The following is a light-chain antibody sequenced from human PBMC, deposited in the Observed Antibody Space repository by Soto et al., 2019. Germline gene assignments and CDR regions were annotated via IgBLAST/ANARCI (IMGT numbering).Light chain of an antibody. Sequence: SYELTQPPSVSGAPGQSARITCGGNNIGSQSVHWYQQKPGQAPVLVVYDDNDRPSGIPERFSGSKSGNTATLSITRVGAGDEADYYCQVWDSGPDHAVFGGGTKLTVL. CDR1: NIGSQS. CDR2: DDN. J-gene: IGLJ2*01. CDR3: QVWDSGPDHAV. V-gene: IGLV3-21*02.